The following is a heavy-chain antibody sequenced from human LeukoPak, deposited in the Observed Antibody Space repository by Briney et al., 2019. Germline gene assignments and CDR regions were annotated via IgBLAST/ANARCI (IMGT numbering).Heavy chain of an antibody. D-gene: IGHD5-24*01. Sequence: SQTLCLTRTVSRGSISTGGYYSSWIRHTPGKGLEWVGSVYYSGSTSYNPSLKSRVTISLDTSKNHFSLTVASVTAADTAVYYCAKIAGLGTWLQFTHWGQGILVTVSA. CDR2: VYYSGST. V-gene: IGHV4-31*03. CDR1: RGSISTGGYY. J-gene: IGHJ1*01. CDR3: AKIAGLGTWLQFTH.